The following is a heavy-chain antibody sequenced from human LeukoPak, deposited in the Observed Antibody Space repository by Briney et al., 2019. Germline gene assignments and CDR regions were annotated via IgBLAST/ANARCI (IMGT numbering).Heavy chain of an antibody. CDR3: ARVSFYDFWSGYLDY. CDR1: GYTFTGYY. CDR2: INPNSGGT. D-gene: IGHD3-3*01. V-gene: IGHV1-2*02. Sequence: ASVKVSCKASGYTFTGYYMHWVRQAPGQGLEGMGWINPNSGGTNYAQKFQGRVTMTRDTSISTAYMELSRLRSDDTAVYYCARVSFYDFWSGYLDYWGQGTLVTVSS. J-gene: IGHJ4*02.